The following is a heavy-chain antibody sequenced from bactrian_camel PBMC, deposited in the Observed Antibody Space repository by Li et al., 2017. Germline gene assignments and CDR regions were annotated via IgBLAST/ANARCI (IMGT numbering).Heavy chain of an antibody. CDR3: VTGWSLGDFGY. D-gene: IGHD6*01. CDR1: GVIASRYY. J-gene: IGHJ6*01. CDR2: INSGGTT. Sequence: DVQLVESGGGLVQPGGSLRLSCGVSGVIASRYYMSWVRQAPGKGLEWISSINSGGTTYYAHSVKGRFTISRDNAENTVYLQMNSLKPEDTAVYYCVTGWSLGDFGYWGQGTQVTVS. V-gene: IGHV3S40*01.